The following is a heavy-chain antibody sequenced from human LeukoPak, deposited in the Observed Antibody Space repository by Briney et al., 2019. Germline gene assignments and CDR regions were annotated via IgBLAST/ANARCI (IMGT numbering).Heavy chain of an antibody. J-gene: IGHJ5*02. D-gene: IGHD6-13*01. CDR1: GFTFSSYG. Sequence: GRSLRLSCAASGFTFSSYGMHWVRQAPGKGLEWVAVISYDGSNKYYADSVKGRFTISSDNSKNTLYLQMNSLRAEDTAVYYCAKDSRWLWIAAAGPNWFDPWGQGTLVTVSS. CDR3: AKDSRWLWIAAAGPNWFDP. V-gene: IGHV3-30*18. CDR2: ISYDGSNK.